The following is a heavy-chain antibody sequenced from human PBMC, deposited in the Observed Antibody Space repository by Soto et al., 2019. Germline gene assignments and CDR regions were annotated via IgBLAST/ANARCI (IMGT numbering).Heavy chain of an antibody. CDR1: GYSFTTHW. V-gene: IGHV5-51*01. CDR3: ARHGEGYCSGGSCLYYGMDV. Sequence: LGESLKISCKGSGYSFTTHWIVWVRQMPEKGLEWVGIIYPGDSETRYSPSFQGQVSISADQSTSTAYLQWSSLKASDSAIYYCARHGEGYCSGGSCLYYGMDVWGRGTTVTVSS. J-gene: IGHJ6*02. CDR2: IYPGDSET. D-gene: IGHD2-15*01.